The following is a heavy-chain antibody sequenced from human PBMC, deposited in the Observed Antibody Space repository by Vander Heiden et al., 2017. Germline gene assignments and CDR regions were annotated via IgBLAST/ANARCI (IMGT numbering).Heavy chain of an antibody. V-gene: IGHV3-23*01. J-gene: IGHJ5*02. CDR1: GFPFGNYA. Sequence: EVQLLESGGDLVQPGGSLRLSCAASGFPFGNYAMSWVRQAPGKGLEWVSGISGSGGSTFYADSVKGRFTISRDNSKNTLYLQVNSLRAEDTAVYYCAKGDYDILTWGQGTLVTVSS. CDR3: AKGDYDILT. D-gene: IGHD3-9*01. CDR2: ISGSGGST.